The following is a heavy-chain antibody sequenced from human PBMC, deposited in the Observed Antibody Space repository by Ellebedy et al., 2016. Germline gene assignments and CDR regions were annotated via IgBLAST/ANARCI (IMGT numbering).Heavy chain of an antibody. V-gene: IGHV3-9*01. CDR1: GFTFDDYA. CDR2: ISWNSAAI. D-gene: IGHD3-10*01. J-gene: IGHJ4*02. CDR3: AKGTMDYLHH. Sequence: SLKISXATSGFTFDDYALHWVRQVPGKGPEWVSGISWNSAAIGYREAVKGRFTISRDSAKNYLYLQMNSLRVEDTALYFCAKGTMDYLHHWGQGTLVTVSS.